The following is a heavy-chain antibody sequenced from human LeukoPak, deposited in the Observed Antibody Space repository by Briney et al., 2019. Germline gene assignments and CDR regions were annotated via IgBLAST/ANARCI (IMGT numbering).Heavy chain of an antibody. CDR2: LNAGNGNT. V-gene: IGHV1-3*01. CDR3: AGGPLGRNGDYFDY. Sequence: ASVKVSCKASGYTFTSYAIQWVRQAPGQRLEWMGWLNAGNGNTKYSQNLQGRVTITRDTSASTAYMELSSLRSEDTAVYYCAGGPLGRNGDYFDYWGQGTLVTVSS. CDR1: GYTFTSYA. J-gene: IGHJ4*02. D-gene: IGHD7-27*01.